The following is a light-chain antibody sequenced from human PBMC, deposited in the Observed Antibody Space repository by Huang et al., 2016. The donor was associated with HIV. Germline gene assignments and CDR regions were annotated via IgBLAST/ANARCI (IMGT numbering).Light chain of an antibody. Sequence: ELVMTQSPATLSVSPGERATLSCRASQRVSPNLAWYQQKAGQAPRLLIYGTSTRATGVPARCSGSGSGTEFTLTISSLQSEDFAVYYCQQYNNWPPLTFGGGTRVEIK. CDR1: QRVSPN. CDR2: GTS. V-gene: IGKV3-15*01. CDR3: QQYNNWPPLT. J-gene: IGKJ4*01.